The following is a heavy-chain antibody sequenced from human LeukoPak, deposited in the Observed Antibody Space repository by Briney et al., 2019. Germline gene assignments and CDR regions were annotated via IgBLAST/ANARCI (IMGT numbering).Heavy chain of an antibody. CDR3: ARHVLELGRGLYYYYYMDV. Sequence: ASVKVSCKASGYTFTTYNINWVRQAPGQGLEWMGWISGYNGNTNYAQKSQGRVTITADKSTSTAYMELSSLRSEDTAVYYCARHVLELGRGLYYYYYMDVWGKGTTVTVSS. V-gene: IGHV1-18*01. D-gene: IGHD1-7*01. CDR2: ISGYNGNT. CDR1: GYTFTTYN. J-gene: IGHJ6*03.